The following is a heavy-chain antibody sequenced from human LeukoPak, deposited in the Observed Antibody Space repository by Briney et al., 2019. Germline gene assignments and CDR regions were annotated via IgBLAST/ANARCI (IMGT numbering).Heavy chain of an antibody. J-gene: IGHJ4*02. Sequence: ASVKVSCKASGYTFTSYAMHWVRQAPGQRLEWMGWINAGNGNTKYSQKLQSRVTITRDTSADTAYMELSSLRSEDTAVYYCARLKYCTNGVCYAGIDYWGQGTLVTVSS. CDR2: INAGNGNT. CDR3: ARLKYCTNGVCYAGIDY. D-gene: IGHD2-8*01. CDR1: GYTFTSYA. V-gene: IGHV1-3*01.